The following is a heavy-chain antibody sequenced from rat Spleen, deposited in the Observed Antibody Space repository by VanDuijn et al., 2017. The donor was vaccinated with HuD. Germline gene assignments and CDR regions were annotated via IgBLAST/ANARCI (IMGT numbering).Heavy chain of an antibody. CDR3: ARRHYGYTDYFDY. D-gene: IGHD1-9*01. V-gene: IGHV5-25*01. Sequence: EVQLVESGGGLVQPGRSMKLSCAASGFTFSNYGLAWVRQAPKKGLEWVAYISIGGGNTYYRDSVKGRFTISRDNAKSTLYLQMDSLGSEDTATYYCARRHYGYTDYFDYWGQGVMVTVSS. CDR2: ISIGGGNT. J-gene: IGHJ2*01. CDR1: GFTFSNYG.